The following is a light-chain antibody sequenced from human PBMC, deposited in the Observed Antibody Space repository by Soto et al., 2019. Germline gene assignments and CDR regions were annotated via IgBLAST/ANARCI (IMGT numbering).Light chain of an antibody. CDR1: QSVSSN. J-gene: IGKJ1*01. CDR2: GAS. Sequence: EIVMTQSPATLSVSPGERATLSCRASQSVSSNLAWYRQKPGQAPRLLIYGASTRATGIPARFSGSGSGTEFTLTISSLQSEDFAVYYCLQYNNWPWTFGQGTKVEIK. V-gene: IGKV3-15*01. CDR3: LQYNNWPWT.